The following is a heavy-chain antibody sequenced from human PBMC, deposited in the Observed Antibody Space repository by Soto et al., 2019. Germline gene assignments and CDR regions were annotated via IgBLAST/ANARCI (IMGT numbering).Heavy chain of an antibody. Sequence: QLQLQESGPGLVKPSETLSLTCTVSAGSITSDTYYWGWIRQPPEKVLGWIASISYSGSTYYNPTPKRRLTLSIATSNSQFSLKLSSVTAADTAVSYCVRVWPPPDYDTLSGYTDAFDYWGQGTLVTVSS. V-gene: IGHV4-39*01. CDR3: VRVWPPPDYDTLSGYTDAFDY. CDR2: ISYSGST. D-gene: IGHD3-9*01. CDR1: AGSITSDTYY. J-gene: IGHJ4*02.